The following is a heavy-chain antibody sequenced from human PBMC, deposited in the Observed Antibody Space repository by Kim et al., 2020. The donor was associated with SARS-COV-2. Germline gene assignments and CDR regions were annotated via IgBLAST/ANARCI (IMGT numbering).Heavy chain of an antibody. CDR1: GDRVSSKSTS. V-gene: IGHV6-1*01. CDR3: TNMDV. Sequence: SQTLSLTCVISGDRVSSKSTSWNWLRQSPSRGLEWLGRTYYRSKWYNEYAASVKSRITIKPYTSKNQFSLQLNSVTPEDTAVYYCTNMDVWGQGTTVTVSS. CDR2: TYYRSKWYN. J-gene: IGHJ6*02. D-gene: IGHD2-8*01.